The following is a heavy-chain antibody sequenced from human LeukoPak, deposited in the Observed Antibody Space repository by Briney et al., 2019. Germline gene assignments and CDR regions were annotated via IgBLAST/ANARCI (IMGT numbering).Heavy chain of an antibody. CDR1: GSTFSSYG. CDR2: IRYDGSNK. J-gene: IGHJ4*02. CDR3: AKRGTVHVVDTAMAGGLSFDY. V-gene: IGHV3-30*02. D-gene: IGHD5-18*01. Sequence: GGSRRLSCAASGSTFSSYGMHWVRQAPGKGLEWVAFIRYDGSNKYYADSVKGRFTISRDNSKNTLYLQMNSLRAEDTAVYYCAKRGTVHVVDTAMAGGLSFDYWGQGTLVTVSS.